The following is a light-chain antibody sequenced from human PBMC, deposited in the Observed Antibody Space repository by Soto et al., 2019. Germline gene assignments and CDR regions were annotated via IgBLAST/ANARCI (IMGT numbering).Light chain of an antibody. V-gene: IGKV1-39*01. J-gene: IGKJ2*02. CDR1: QGVSAY. Sequence: DIHMTQSPASLSASVGDRATITCRASQGVSAYLLWYQQRQGTPPKLLLYAASNRVRGVPARFSGSGSGTNFTLTISNLQPEDFATYYCQQSYKTPRTFGQGTRLETK. CDR3: QQSYKTPRT. CDR2: AAS.